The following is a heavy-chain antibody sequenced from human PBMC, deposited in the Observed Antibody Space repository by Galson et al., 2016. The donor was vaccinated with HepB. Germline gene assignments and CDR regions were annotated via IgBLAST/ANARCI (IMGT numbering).Heavy chain of an antibody. CDR1: GFTFSSYA. V-gene: IGHV3-23*01. J-gene: IGHJ3*02. Sequence: SLRLSCAASGFTFSSYAMSWVRQAPGKGLEWVSAISVVDDDTYYADSVKGRFTISRDNSRTTLYLQMNSLRAEDTALSNCAKDNQQWLVRGNDAFDIWSQGTMVTVSS. CDR2: ISVVDDDT. D-gene: IGHD6-19*01. CDR3: AKDNQQWLVRGNDAFDI.